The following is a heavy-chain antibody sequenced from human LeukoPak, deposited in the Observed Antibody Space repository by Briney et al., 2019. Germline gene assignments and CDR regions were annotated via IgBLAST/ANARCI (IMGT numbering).Heavy chain of an antibody. D-gene: IGHD4-23*01. Sequence: SETLSLTCTVSGGSITSYYWTWIRQPAGKGLEWVGRMYIGGETNYHPSLKNRATLSLDTSKNQFSLKLRSLTAADTAVYYCASGIQTEGNNFWGQGTLVTVSS. CDR1: GGSITSYY. V-gene: IGHV4-4*07. CDR2: MYIGGET. CDR3: ASGIQTEGNNF. J-gene: IGHJ4*02.